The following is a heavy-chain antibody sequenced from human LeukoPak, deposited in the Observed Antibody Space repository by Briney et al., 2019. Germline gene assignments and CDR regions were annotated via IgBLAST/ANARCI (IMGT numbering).Heavy chain of an antibody. V-gene: IGHV4-39*01. CDR1: GGSITSNSYS. Sequence: PSETLSLTCTVSGGSITSNSYSWGWIRQPPGKALQWIVTLSHAGTNYYNPSLKSRVTMPVDRSKNQFSLKLTSVTATDTAVYYCARLRGGVQLWGDWGQGTLVTVSS. J-gene: IGHJ4*02. CDR2: LSHAGTN. D-gene: IGHD5-18*01. CDR3: ARLRGGVQLWGD.